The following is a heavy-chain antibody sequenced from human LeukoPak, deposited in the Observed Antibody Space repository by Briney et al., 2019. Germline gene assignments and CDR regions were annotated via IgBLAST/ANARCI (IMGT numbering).Heavy chain of an antibody. Sequence: GGSLRLSCAASGFAFSSYSMNWVRQAPGKGLEWVSSISSGSTYIYYADSVKGRFTISRENAKNSLYLQMNSLRAEDTAVYYCARDYYDSSGYWDYWGQGTLVTVSS. CDR2: ISSGSTYI. D-gene: IGHD3-22*01. V-gene: IGHV3-21*01. CDR3: ARDYYDSSGYWDY. CDR1: GFAFSSYS. J-gene: IGHJ4*02.